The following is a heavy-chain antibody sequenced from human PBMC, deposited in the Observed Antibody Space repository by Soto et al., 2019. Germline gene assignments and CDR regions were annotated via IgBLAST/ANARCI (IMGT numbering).Heavy chain of an antibody. V-gene: IGHV4-59*01. J-gene: IGHJ4*02. CDR2: IYYSGST. CDR1: GCSISNYY. Sequence: SETLSLTCTVSGCSISNYYLSWIRQPPGGGLEWIGYIYYSGSTNYNTAHKSRLTISVGTSRKEFSLRLTSVTAADSAVYYCARDPGGRFDSWGQGTLVTVSS. D-gene: IGHD1-26*01. CDR3: ARDPGGRFDS.